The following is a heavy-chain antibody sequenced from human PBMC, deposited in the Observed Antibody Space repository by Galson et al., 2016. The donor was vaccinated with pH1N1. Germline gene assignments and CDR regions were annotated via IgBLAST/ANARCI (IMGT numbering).Heavy chain of an antibody. CDR1: GFTFDDYA. CDR3: AKVGGSLWGDFDY. V-gene: IGHV3-9*01. J-gene: IGHJ4*02. CDR2: ISWNSGNI. Sequence: SLRLSCAASGFTFDDYAMHWARQAPGKGLEWVSGISWNSGNIDYADSVKGRFTISRDNAKTSLYLQMNSPRAEDTALYYCAKVGGSLWGDFDYWGQGTLVTVSS. D-gene: IGHD1-26*01.